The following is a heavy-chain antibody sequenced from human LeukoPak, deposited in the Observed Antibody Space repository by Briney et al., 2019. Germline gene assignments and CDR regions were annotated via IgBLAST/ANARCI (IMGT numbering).Heavy chain of an antibody. V-gene: IGHV3-48*04. CDR3: ANFTGAVLLWFGEYYFDY. CDR2: IDTSSTTM. Sequence: PGGSLRLSCAASGLTFSKYSMTWVRQAPGKGLEWVSFIDTSSTTMYYTDSVKGRFTISRDNAKNSLYLQMNSLKVEDTAIYYCANFTGAVLLWFGEYYFDYWGQGTLVTISS. CDR1: GLTFSKYS. D-gene: IGHD3-10*01. J-gene: IGHJ4*02.